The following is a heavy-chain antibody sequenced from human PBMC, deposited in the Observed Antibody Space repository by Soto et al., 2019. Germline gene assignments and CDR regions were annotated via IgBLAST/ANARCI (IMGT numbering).Heavy chain of an antibody. Sequence: HPWGSLRFSCALSAVSEFSFSDRYMYWVRQGPGKGMEWVGRSRNRGNSFSTADAASVQGIFTISRDDSKNTVYLQMNSLKSEDTAVYYCSRVDRSPKGPDYWGQGTLVTVSS. J-gene: IGHJ4*02. D-gene: IGHD6-19*01. CDR2: SRNRGNSFST. V-gene: IGHV3-72*01. CDR1: EFSFSDRY. CDR3: SRVDRSPKGPDY.